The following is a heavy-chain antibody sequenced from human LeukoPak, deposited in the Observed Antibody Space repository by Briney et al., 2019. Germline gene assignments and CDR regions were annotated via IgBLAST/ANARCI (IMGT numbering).Heavy chain of an antibody. D-gene: IGHD3-22*01. CDR1: GASISVSSYY. J-gene: IGHJ4*02. V-gene: IGHV4-61*02. Sequence: SQTLSLTCTLSGASISVSSYYWTWMRQPAGKGLEWIGRISASGGPTYTPSLKSRVTISVDTSKNQFSLKLSSVTAADTAVYYCASITSSGYWGDFDYWGQGTLVTVSS. CDR3: ASITSSGYWGDFDY. CDR2: ISASGGP.